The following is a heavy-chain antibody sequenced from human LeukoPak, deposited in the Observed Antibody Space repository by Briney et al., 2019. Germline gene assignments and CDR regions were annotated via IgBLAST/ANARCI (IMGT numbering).Heavy chain of an antibody. CDR1: GFTFSTYD. D-gene: IGHD3-10*01. V-gene: IGHV3-30*02. Sequence: GGSLRLSCAASGFTFSTYDMHWVRQAPGKGLEWVAFIRFDGSNKYYADSVKGRFTISRDNSKNTLYLQMNSLRAEDTAVYYCARGTYGSGTAFFDYWGQGTLVTVSS. CDR3: ARGTYGSGTAFFDY. CDR2: IRFDGSNK. J-gene: IGHJ4*02.